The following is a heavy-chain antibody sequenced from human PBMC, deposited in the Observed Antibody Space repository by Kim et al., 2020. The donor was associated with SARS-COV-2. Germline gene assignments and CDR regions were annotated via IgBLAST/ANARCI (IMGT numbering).Heavy chain of an antibody. CDR1: GFTFSSYG. Sequence: GGSLRLSCAASGFTFSSYGMHWVRQAPGKGLEWVAVIWYDGSNKYYADSVKGRFTISRDNSKNTLYLQMNSLRAEDTAVYYCARDPGYCSGGSCPYYYGMDVWGQGTTVTVSS. V-gene: IGHV3-33*01. CDR3: ARDPGYCSGGSCPYYYGMDV. D-gene: IGHD2-15*01. CDR2: IWYDGSNK. J-gene: IGHJ6*02.